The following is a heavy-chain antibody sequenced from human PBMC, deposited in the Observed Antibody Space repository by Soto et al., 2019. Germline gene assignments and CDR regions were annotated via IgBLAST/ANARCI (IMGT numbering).Heavy chain of an antibody. CDR3: ARVSYSSSWYFDYFDY. J-gene: IGHJ4*02. CDR2: INAGNGNT. D-gene: IGHD6-13*01. Sequence: QVQLVQSGAEVKKPGASVKVSCKASGYTFTSYAMHWVRQAPGQRLEWMGWINAGNGNTKYSQKFQGRVTITRDTSASTAYMELSSLRSEDTAVYYCARVSYSSSWYFDYFDYWGQGTLVTVSS. V-gene: IGHV1-3*01. CDR1: GYTFTSYA.